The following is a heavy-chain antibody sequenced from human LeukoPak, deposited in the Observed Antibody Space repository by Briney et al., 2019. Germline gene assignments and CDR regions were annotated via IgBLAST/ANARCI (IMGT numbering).Heavy chain of an antibody. V-gene: IGHV1-18*01. CDR3: ARSTIYCSSTSCTIWDLYGMDV. Sequence: SVRVSCKASGYTFTSYGISWVRQAPGQGLEWMGWISAYNGNTNYAQKLQGRVTMTTDTSTSTAYMELRSLRSDDTAVYYCARSTIYCSSTSCTIWDLYGMDVWGQGTTVTVSS. CDR1: GYTFTSYG. D-gene: IGHD2-2*01. J-gene: IGHJ6*02. CDR2: ISAYNGNT.